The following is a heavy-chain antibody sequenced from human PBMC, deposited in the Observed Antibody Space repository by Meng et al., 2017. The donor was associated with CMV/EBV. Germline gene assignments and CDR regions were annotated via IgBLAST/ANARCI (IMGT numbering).Heavy chain of an antibody. D-gene: IGHD6-19*01. CDR1: GGSISSSSYY. Sequence: SETLSLTCTVSGGSISSSSYYWGWIRQPPGKGLEWIGSIYYSGSTYYNPSLKSRVTISVDTSKNQFSLKLSSVTAADTAVYHCARAVGGSGWYYFDYWGQGTLVTVSS. J-gene: IGHJ4*02. V-gene: IGHV4-39*07. CDR3: ARAVGGSGWYYFDY. CDR2: IYYSGST.